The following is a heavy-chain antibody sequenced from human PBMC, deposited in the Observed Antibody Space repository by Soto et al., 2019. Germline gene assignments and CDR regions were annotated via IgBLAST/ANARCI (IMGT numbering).Heavy chain of an antibody. D-gene: IGHD2-15*01. CDR2: INPRGGST. CDR1: GYTFTDYY. V-gene: IGHV1-46*04. J-gene: IGHJ3*02. Sequence: QVQLVQSGAEVKKPGASVKVSCKASGYTFTDYYMHWVRQAPGQGLEWMGRINPRGGSTSYAQELQGRVTMATDTSTRTVYMEMSRLSSEDTAVYYCDIKYSPHAFDIWGQGTMVTVSS. CDR3: DIKYSPHAFDI.